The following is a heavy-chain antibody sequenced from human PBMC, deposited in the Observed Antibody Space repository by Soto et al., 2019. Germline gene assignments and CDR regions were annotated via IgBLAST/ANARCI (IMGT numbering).Heavy chain of an antibody. CDR2: VYHSGST. CDR1: SGSISSSNW. J-gene: IGHJ3*02. CDR3: AREKGGYCSGGSCYSDSGAFDI. V-gene: IGHV4-4*02. D-gene: IGHD2-15*01. Sequence: PSETLSLTCAVSSGSISSSNWWSWVRQRPGKGLEWIGEVYHSGSTNYNPSLKSRVTISVDKSKNQFSLKLSSVTAADTAVYYCAREKGGYCSGGSCYSDSGAFDIWGQGTMVTVSS.